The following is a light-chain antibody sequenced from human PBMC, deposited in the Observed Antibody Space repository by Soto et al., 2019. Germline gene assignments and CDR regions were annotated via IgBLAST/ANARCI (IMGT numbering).Light chain of an antibody. CDR1: QSVSSY. Sequence: EIVLTQSPATLCLSPGERATLSCRASQSVSSYLAWYQQKPGQAPRLLIYGASSRATGIPDRFSGSGSGTDFTLTISRLEPEDFAVYYCQYYGTSPQTFGQGTKVDIK. J-gene: IGKJ1*01. V-gene: IGKV3-20*01. CDR3: QYYGTSPQT. CDR2: GAS.